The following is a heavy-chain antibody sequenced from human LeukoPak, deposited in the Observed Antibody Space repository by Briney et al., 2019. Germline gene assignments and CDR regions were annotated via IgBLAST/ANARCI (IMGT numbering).Heavy chain of an antibody. V-gene: IGHV3-30*18. D-gene: IGHD3-9*01. CDR1: GFTFSSYG. CDR3: AKGIGYYDISPDYYYGVDV. J-gene: IGHJ6*02. Sequence: GRSLRLSCAASGFTFSSYGMHWVRQAPGKGLEWVAVISYDGSNKYYADSVKGRFTISRDNSKNTLYLQMNSLRAEDTAVYYCAKGIGYYDISPDYYYGVDVWGQGTTVTVSS. CDR2: ISYDGSNK.